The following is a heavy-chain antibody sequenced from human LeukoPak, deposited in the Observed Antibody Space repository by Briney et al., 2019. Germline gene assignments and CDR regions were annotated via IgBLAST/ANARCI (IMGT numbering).Heavy chain of an antibody. J-gene: IGHJ4*02. CDR3: ASTNYYGSGSYYNGLLFPPNY. V-gene: IGHV1-2*02. Sequence: ASVKVSCKASGYTFTGYYMHWVRQAPGQGLEWMGWINPNSGGTNYAQKFQGRVTMTRDTSLSTSYMDLSRLRSDDTAVYYCASTNYYGSGSYYNGLLFPPNYWGQGTLVTVSS. CDR2: INPNSGGT. D-gene: IGHD3-10*01. CDR1: GYTFTGYY.